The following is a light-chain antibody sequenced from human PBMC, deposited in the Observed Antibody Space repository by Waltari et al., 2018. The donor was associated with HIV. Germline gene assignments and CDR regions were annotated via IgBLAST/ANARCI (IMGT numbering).Light chain of an antibody. V-gene: IGKV1-27*01. Sequence: DIEMTQSPSSLSASVGDRVTITCRARQGIRSHLAWYQQKPGTAPKLLIYEASTLQSEVSSRFSGSRSWTESTLTINSLQSDDVATYCCEKYNRVPITFGQGTRLDI. CDR2: EAS. J-gene: IGKJ5*01. CDR1: QGIRSH. CDR3: EKYNRVPIT.